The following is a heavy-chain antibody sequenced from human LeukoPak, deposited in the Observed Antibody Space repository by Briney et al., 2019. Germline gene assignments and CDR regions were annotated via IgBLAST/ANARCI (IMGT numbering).Heavy chain of an antibody. CDR2: IFYSGSS. Sequence: SETLSLTCTVSGGSISSDYWSWIRQPPGKGLEWIGFIFYSGSSSYNPTLKSRVTISVDTSKNQFSLKPSSVTAADTAVYYCARRPVWYGMDVWGQGTTVTVSS. CDR1: GGSISSDY. V-gene: IGHV4-59*08. CDR3: ARRPVWYGMDV. D-gene: IGHD5/OR15-5a*01. J-gene: IGHJ6*02.